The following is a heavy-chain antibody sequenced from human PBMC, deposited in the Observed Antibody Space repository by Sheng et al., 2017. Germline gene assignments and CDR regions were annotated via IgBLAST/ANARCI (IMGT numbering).Heavy chain of an antibody. V-gene: IGHV4-39*07. CDR3: AREGYGSGRRTDDY. CDR1: GGSISSSSYY. Sequence: QLQLQESGPGLVKPSETLSLTCTVSGGSISSSSYYWGWIRQPPGKGLEWIGSIYYSGSTYYNPSLKSRVTISVDTSKNQFSLKLSSVTAADTAVYYCAREGYGSGRRTDDYWGQGTLVTVSS. D-gene: IGHD3-10*01. J-gene: IGHJ4*02. CDR2: IYYSGST.